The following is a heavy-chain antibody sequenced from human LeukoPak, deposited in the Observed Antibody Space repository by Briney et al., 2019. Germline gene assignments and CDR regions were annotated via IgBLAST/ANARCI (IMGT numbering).Heavy chain of an antibody. Sequence: KPSETLSLTCAVYGGSFSGYYWSWIRQPPGKGLEWIGEINHSGSANYNPSLKSRVTISVDTSKNQFSLKLSSVTAADTAVYYCARIAAAPTHWFDPWGQGTLVTVSS. V-gene: IGHV4-34*01. D-gene: IGHD6-13*01. CDR3: ARIAAAPTHWFDP. CDR1: GGSFSGYY. J-gene: IGHJ5*02. CDR2: INHSGSA.